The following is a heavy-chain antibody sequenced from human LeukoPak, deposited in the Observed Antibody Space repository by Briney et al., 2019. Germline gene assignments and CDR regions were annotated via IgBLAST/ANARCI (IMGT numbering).Heavy chain of an antibody. CDR2: ISGSGGST. D-gene: IGHD3-9*01. Sequence: GGSLRLSCAASGFTFSSYAMSWVRQAPGKGLEWVSAISGSGGSTYYADSVKGRFTISRDNSKNTLYLQMNSLRAEDTAVYYCAKLPFSDILTGYDYWGQGTLVTVSS. V-gene: IGHV3-23*01. J-gene: IGHJ4*02. CDR1: GFTFSSYA. CDR3: AKLPFSDILTGYDY.